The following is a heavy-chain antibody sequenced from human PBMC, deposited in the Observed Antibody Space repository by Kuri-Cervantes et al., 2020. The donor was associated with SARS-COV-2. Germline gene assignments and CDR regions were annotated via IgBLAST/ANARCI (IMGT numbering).Heavy chain of an antibody. CDR3: ARGDLGVTIFGVGAFDI. J-gene: IGHJ3*02. CDR1: GYTFTCYD. Sequence: ASVNVSCKSSGYTFTCYDINWVRQATGQGLEWMGWMNPNSSNTGYAQKFQGRVTITRNTSISTAYMELSSLRSEDTAVYYCARGDLGVTIFGVGAFDIWGQGTMVTVSS. D-gene: IGHD3-3*01. CDR2: MNPNSSNT. V-gene: IGHV1-8*03.